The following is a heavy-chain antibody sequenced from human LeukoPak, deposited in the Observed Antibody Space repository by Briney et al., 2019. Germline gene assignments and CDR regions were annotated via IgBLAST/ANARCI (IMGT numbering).Heavy chain of an antibody. CDR2: XIPIFGTA. CDR3: ARDYSSGYSRAHDAFDI. V-gene: IGHV1-69*01. D-gene: IGHD3-22*01. Sequence: XIPIFGTANYAQKFQGRVTITADESTSTAYMELSSLRSEDTAVYYCARDYSSGYSRAHDAFDIWGQGTMVTVSS. J-gene: IGHJ3*02.